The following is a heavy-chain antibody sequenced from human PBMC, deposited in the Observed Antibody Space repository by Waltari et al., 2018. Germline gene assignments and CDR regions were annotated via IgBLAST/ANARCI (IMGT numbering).Heavy chain of an antibody. CDR3: ARDFRHSFDY. CDR1: DRSFSDSY. V-gene: IGHV4-59*01. CDR2: ITPSGTT. J-gene: IGHJ4*02. Sequence: QVQLQESGPGLLKSSETLSLTCTVSDRSFSDSYWTWIRQSPGKGLEWIGYITPSGTTNYNPSLNSRVTMSIVTSENQFSLRLTSVTAADTAVYYCARDFRHSFDYWGQGALVTVSS.